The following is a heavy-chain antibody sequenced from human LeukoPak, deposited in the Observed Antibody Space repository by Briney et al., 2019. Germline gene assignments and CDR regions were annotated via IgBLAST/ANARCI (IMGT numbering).Heavy chain of an antibody. V-gene: IGHV1-18*01. D-gene: IGHD2-2*01. CDR2: ISAYNGNT. CDR1: GYTFTSYG. Sequence: ASVKVSCKASGYTFTSYGISWVRQAPGQGLEWMGWISAYNGNTNYAQKLQGRVTMTTDTSTSTAYMELRSLRSDDTAVYYCARSCPSSTSCYYYYGMDVWGQGTTVTVS. CDR3: ARSCPSSTSCYYYYGMDV. J-gene: IGHJ6*02.